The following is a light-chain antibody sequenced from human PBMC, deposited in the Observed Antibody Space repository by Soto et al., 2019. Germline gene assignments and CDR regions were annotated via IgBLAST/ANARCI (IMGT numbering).Light chain of an antibody. V-gene: IGLV2-14*01. CDR3: TSYRSTFNLV. Sequence: QSVLTQPASVSGSPGQSVTISCTGTDTDIGGHNYVSWYQQYPGKAPRLIIFEVSNRPSGVSDRYSGSKSSNTASLTISDLQPEDEAEYHCTSYRSTFNLVFGGGTQLTVL. CDR1: DTDIGGHNY. J-gene: IGLJ2*01. CDR2: EVS.